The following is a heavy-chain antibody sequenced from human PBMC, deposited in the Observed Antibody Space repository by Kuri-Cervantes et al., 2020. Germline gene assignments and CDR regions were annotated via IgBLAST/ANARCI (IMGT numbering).Heavy chain of an antibody. CDR1: GGSISSYY. J-gene: IGHJ4*02. CDR2: IYHSGST. CDR3: ARRDYYFDY. Sequence: SETLSLTCTVSGGSISSYYWSWIRQPPGKGLEWIGYIYHSGSTYYNPSLKSRVNISVDRSKNQFSLKLSSVTAADTAVYYCARRDYYFDYWGQGTLVTVSS. V-gene: IGHV4-59*12.